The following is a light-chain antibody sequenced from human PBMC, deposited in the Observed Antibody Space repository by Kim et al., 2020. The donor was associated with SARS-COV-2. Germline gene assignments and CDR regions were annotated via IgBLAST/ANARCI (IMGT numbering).Light chain of an antibody. CDR3: TSYTSSNTFV. Sequence: QSALTQPASVSGSPGQSITISCTGTSSDVGGYDYVSWYQQHPGKAPKLMIYDVSKRPSGVPSRFSGSKSGNTASLTISGLQAEDEGDYYCTSYTSSNTFVFGGGTQLTVL. CDR1: SSDVGGYDY. CDR2: DVS. J-gene: IGLJ2*01. V-gene: IGLV2-14*01.